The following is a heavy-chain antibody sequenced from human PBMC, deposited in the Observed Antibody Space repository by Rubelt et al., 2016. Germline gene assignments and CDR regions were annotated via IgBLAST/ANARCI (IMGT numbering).Heavy chain of an antibody. D-gene: IGHD6-19*01. CDR1: GFSLSNARMG. CDR2: IFSNDEK. V-gene: IGHV2-26*01. Sequence: QVTLKESGPVLVKPTETLTLTCTVSGFSLSNARMGVSWIRQPPGKALEWLAHIFSNDEKSYSTSLKSRLTISKDTSKSRVGLSMTNMDPVDTATYCCARVRMAVAGYLNLDCWGQGTLVTVSS. CDR3: ARVRMAVAGYLNLDC. J-gene: IGHJ4*02.